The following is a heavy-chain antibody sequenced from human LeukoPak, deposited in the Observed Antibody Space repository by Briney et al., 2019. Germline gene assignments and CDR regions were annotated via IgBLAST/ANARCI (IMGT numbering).Heavy chain of an antibody. J-gene: IGHJ5*02. D-gene: IGHD6-19*01. CDR2: ISWNSGRT. CDR1: GFTFDDYG. CDR3: ARGRGYSSGWYPGDWFDP. Sequence: PGGSLRLSCAASGFTFDDYGMHWVRHAPGKGLEWVSGISWNSGRTGYADSVKGRFTISRDNAKNSLYLQMNSLRAEDTAVYYCARGRGYSSGWYPGDWFDPWGQGTLVTV. V-gene: IGHV3-9*01.